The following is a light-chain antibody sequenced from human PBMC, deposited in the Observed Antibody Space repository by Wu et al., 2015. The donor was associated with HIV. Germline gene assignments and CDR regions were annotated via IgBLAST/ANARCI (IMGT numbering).Light chain of an antibody. J-gene: IGKJ2*01. CDR2: GAS. CDR3: QQRSNWPYT. CDR1: QRVSTF. Sequence: DIVLTQSPATLSLSPGGRATLSCRASQRVSTFVAWYQHRPGQAPRLVIYGASNRATGIPARFSGSGSETDFTLTISSLEPXDFAVYYCQQRSNWPYTFGQGTKVE. V-gene: IGKV3-11*01.